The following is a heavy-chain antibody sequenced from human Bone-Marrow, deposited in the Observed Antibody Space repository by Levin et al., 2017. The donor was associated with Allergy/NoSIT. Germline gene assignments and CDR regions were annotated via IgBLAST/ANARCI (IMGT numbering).Heavy chain of an antibody. CDR2: ITWNSGDK. Sequence: SCGASGFRFDEYAMHWVRQVPGKGLEWVSGITWNSGDKGYADSVKGRFSISRDNANNSLYLQMDSLRTEDTAIYYCTAYCSGGSCSNMDYWGQGTLVTVSS. V-gene: IGHV3-9*01. CDR3: TAYCSGGSCSNMDY. J-gene: IGHJ4*02. D-gene: IGHD2-15*01. CDR1: GFRFDEYA.